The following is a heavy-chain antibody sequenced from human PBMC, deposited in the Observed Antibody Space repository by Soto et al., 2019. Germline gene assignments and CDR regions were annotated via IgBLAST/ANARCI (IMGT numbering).Heavy chain of an antibody. CDR1: GYTFTTYT. V-gene: IGHV1-3*01. J-gene: IGHJ4*02. Sequence: QVHLVQSGAEVRKPGASVKVSCKASGYTFTTYTIHWVRQAPGQRLEWMGWINAGNVDTKYSQKFQGRVTITRDTSASTAYMELNSLRSEDTAVYYCARGDGSGSYYFSYWGQGTLVTVSS. CDR3: ARGDGSGSYYFSY. D-gene: IGHD3-10*01. CDR2: INAGNVDT.